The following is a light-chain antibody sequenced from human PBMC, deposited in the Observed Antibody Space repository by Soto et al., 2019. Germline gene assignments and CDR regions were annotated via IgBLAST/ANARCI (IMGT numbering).Light chain of an antibody. CDR1: QSFTNQ. J-gene: IGKJ3*01. CDR3: QQPL. CDR2: RVS. V-gene: IGKV1-27*01. Sequence: IQMTQPPSSLSASVGDSVTITCRASQSFTNQLAWYQQKPGKAPKLLIYRVSSLQTGVPSLFSGSESGTDFTLTISSLQPDDVATYYCQQPLFGPGTKVDIK.